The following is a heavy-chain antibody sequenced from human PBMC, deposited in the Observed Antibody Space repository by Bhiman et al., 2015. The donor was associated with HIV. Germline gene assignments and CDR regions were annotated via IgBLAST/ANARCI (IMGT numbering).Heavy chain of an antibody. Sequence: EVQLVESGGGLVQPGGSLGLSCAASGFTFSNYEMYWVRQAPGKGLEWIAYISSSGDTIYYADSLMGRFTISRDNTKNSLYLQMSSLRAEDTAVYYCARDLQIAIAVAGSFDYWGQGTLVTVSS. CDR3: ARDLQIAIAVAGSFDY. CDR1: GFTFSNYE. V-gene: IGHV3-48*03. CDR2: ISSSGDTI. J-gene: IGHJ4*02. D-gene: IGHD6-19*01.